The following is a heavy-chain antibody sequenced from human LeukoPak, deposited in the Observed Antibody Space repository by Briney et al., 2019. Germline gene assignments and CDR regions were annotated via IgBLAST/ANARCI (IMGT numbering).Heavy chain of an antibody. Sequence: GGSLRLSCAASGFTFSNAWMNWVRQAPGKGLEWVSYISSSGSTIYYADSVKGRFTISRDNAKNSLYLQMNSLRAEDTAVYYCARGDSGSYYFDYWGQGTLVTVSS. J-gene: IGHJ4*02. CDR3: ARGDSGSYYFDY. V-gene: IGHV3-48*04. CDR2: ISSSGSTI. D-gene: IGHD1-26*01. CDR1: GFTFSNAW.